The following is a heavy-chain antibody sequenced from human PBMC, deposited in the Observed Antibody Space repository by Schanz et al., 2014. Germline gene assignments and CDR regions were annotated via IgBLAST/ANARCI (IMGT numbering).Heavy chain of an antibody. CDR2: IRYDGSNK. CDR3: AKEGVTAAGTLY. J-gene: IGHJ4*02. V-gene: IGHV3-30*02. Sequence: QVQLVESGGGVVQRGGSLRLSCAASGSTFSSYGMHWVRQAPGKGLEWVAFIRYDGSNKFYADSVRGRFTISRDNSKNTLYLQMNSLGAEDTAVYYCAKEGVTAAGTLYWGQGTLVTVSS. CDR1: GSTFSSYG. D-gene: IGHD6-13*01.